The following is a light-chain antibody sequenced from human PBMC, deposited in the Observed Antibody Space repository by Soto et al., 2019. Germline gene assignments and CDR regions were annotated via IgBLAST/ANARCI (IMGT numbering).Light chain of an antibody. Sequence: SSLTQPSPLSGSPGQSITISCPGTRSDVGSYNLVSWYQQHPGKAPKLMIYEGSKRPSGVSNRFSGSKSGNTASLTISGLQAEDEADYYCCSYAGSSTWVFGTGTKVTVL. CDR2: EGS. J-gene: IGLJ1*01. CDR3: CSYAGSSTWV. CDR1: RSDVGSYNL. V-gene: IGLV2-23*01.